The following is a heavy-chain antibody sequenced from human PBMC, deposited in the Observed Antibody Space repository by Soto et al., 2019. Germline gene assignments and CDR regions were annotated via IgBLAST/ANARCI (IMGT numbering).Heavy chain of an antibody. V-gene: IGHV4-31*03. CDR3: VRALRHTAMVYPWFYP. Sequence: PSETLSLTCTVSGASVSTGAYYWGWVRQRPGRGLEWIGYVYESGYTYYNMSLKSRLTISLDRSNNQFSLGLTSVTAADTAVYYCVRALRHTAMVYPWFYPWGQGTLVTVSS. J-gene: IGHJ5*02. CDR1: GASVSTGAYY. CDR2: VYESGYT. D-gene: IGHD5-18*01.